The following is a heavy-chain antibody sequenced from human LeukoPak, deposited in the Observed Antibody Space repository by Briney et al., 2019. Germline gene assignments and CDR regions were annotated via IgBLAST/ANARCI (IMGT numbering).Heavy chain of an antibody. CDR3: ARSGLEGDDAFDI. J-gene: IGHJ3*02. D-gene: IGHD1-1*01. CDR2: INHSGST. V-gene: IGHV4-34*01. CDR1: GGSFSGYY. Sequence: PSETLSLTCAVYGGSFSGYYWSWIRQPPGKGLEGIGEINHSGSTNYNPSLKSRVTISVDTSKNQFSLKLSSVTAADTAVYYCARSGLEGDDAFDIWGQGTMVTVSS.